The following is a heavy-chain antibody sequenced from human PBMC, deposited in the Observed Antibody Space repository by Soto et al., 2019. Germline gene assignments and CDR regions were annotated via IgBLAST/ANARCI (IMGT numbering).Heavy chain of an antibody. CDR2: ISYDGSNK. D-gene: IGHD3-10*01. J-gene: IGHJ6*02. Sequence: GGSLRLSCAASGFTFSSYAMHWVRQAPGRGLEWVAVISYDGSNKYYADSVKGRFTISRDNSKNTLYLQMNSLRAEDTAVYYCARDVNYYGSGSYHSYYGMDVWGQGTTVTVSS. V-gene: IGHV3-30-3*01. CDR1: GFTFSSYA. CDR3: ARDVNYYGSGSYHSYYGMDV.